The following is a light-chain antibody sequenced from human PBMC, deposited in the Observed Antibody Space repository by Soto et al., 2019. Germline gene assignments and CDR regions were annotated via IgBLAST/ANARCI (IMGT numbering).Light chain of an antibody. CDR3: SSFTGSSYV. CDR1: SSDVGNNNY. Sequence: QSALTQPASVSASPGQSITISCTGTSSDVGNNNYVSWYQHNPGRAPKVMICDVTNRPSGVSNRFSGSKSGNTASLTISGLQAEDEADYYCSSFTGSSYVFGTGTKVTV. V-gene: IGLV2-14*03. J-gene: IGLJ1*01. CDR2: DVT.